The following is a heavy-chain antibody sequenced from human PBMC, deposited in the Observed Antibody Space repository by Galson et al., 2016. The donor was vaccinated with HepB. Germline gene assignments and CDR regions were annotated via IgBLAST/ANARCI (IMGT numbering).Heavy chain of an antibody. CDR3: VKGGSTTWPPNWLDT. CDR1: GFMFNAYA. D-gene: IGHD1-1*01. CDR2: LEGNGGRT. Sequence: SLRLSCAASGFMFNAYAMHWVRQAPGKGLEYVASLEGNGGRTQMANSVKGRFTISRDNSKNTVYLQMTSLTTEDTAVYHCVKGGSTTWPPNWLDTWGQGTRVIVSS. J-gene: IGHJ5*02. V-gene: IGHV3-64D*06.